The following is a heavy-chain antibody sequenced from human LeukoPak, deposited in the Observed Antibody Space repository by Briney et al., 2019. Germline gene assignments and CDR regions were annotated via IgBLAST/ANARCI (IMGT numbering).Heavy chain of an antibody. V-gene: IGHV3-21*01. CDR2: ISSSSSYI. CDR1: GFTFSSYS. CDR3: ARGPYCSGGSCYDY. J-gene: IGHJ4*02. Sequence: GGSLRLSCAASGFTFSSYSMNWVRQAPGKGLKWVSSISSSSSYIYYADSVKGRFTISRDNAKNSLYLQMNSLRAEDTAVYYCARGPYCSGGSCYDYWGQGTLVTVSS. D-gene: IGHD2-15*01.